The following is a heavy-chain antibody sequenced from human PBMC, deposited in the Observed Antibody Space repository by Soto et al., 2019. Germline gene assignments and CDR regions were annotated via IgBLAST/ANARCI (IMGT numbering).Heavy chain of an antibody. V-gene: IGHV1-69*01. Sequence: QVHLVQSGAEVKKPGSSVKVSCKASGGTVSSYAITWVRQAPGKGLEWMGVFIPIFVSAHYAQKFQGRVTITADESTSTAYMELSGLRSEDTAIYYCAKDSNKYSSSLRGRYFDYWGQGIGVTVSS. J-gene: IGHJ4*02. CDR3: AKDSNKYSSSLRGRYFDY. D-gene: IGHD4-4*01. CDR1: GGTVSSYA. CDR2: FIPIFVSA.